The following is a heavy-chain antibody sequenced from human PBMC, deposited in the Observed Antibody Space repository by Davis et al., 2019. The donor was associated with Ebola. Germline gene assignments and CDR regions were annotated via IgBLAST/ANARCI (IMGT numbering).Heavy chain of an antibody. Sequence: ASVKVSCKASGYTFTGYYMHWVRQAPGQGLEWMGWINPNSGGTNYAQKFQGWVTMTRDTSISTAYMEMSRLRSDDTAVYYCARDQRGYCSSTSCYGEDYFYGMDVWGQGTTVTVSS. CDR3: ARDQRGYCSSTSCYGEDYFYGMDV. D-gene: IGHD2-2*01. V-gene: IGHV1-2*04. CDR1: GYTFTGYY. CDR2: INPNSGGT. J-gene: IGHJ6*02.